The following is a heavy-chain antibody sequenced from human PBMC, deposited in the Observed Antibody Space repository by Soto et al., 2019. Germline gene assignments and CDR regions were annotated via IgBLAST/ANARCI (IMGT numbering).Heavy chain of an antibody. D-gene: IGHD4-17*01. J-gene: IGHJ4*02. CDR3: ARKLRRRSYYFDD. Sequence: ASVKVSCKASGGTFSSYTISWVRQAPGQGLEWMGRIIPILGIANYAQKFQGRVTITADKSTSTAYMELSSLRSEDTAVYYCARKLRRRSYYFDDWGQGSLVTVSS. CDR2: IIPILGIA. V-gene: IGHV1-69*02. CDR1: GGTFSSYT.